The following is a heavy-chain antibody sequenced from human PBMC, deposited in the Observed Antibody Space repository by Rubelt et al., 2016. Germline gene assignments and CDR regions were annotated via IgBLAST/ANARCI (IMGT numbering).Heavy chain of an antibody. V-gene: IGHV1-2*02. D-gene: IGHD3-10*01. J-gene: IGHJ6*02. Sequence: SYAQKFQGRVTMTRDTSISTAYMELSRLRSDDTAVYYCARDDTMVRGAPNYYYYGMDVWGQGTTVTVSS. CDR3: ARDDTMVRGAPNYYYYGMDV.